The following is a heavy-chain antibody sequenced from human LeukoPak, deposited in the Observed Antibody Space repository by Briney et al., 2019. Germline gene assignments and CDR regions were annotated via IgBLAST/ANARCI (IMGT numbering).Heavy chain of an antibody. V-gene: IGHV3-21*01. J-gene: IGHJ4*02. CDR2: ISSSSSYI. Sequence: GGSLRLSCAASGFTFSSYSMNWVRQAPGKGLEWVSSISSSSSYIYYADSVKGRFTISRDNAKNSLYLQMNSLRAEDTAVYYCARFAEVWGSYRRFDYWGQGTLVTVSS. CDR3: ARFAEVWGSYRRFDY. CDR1: GFTFSSYS. D-gene: IGHD3-16*02.